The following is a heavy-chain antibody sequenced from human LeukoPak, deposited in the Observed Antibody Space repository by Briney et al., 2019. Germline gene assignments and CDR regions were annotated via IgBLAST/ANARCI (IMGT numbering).Heavy chain of an antibody. J-gene: IGHJ6*02. V-gene: IGHV4-34*01. Sequence: PSETLSLTCAVYGGSFSGYYWSWIRQPPGKGLEWIGEINHSGSTNYNPSLKSRVTISVDTSKNQFSLKLSSVTAADTAVYYCARARAVAGTYYYYYGMDVWGQGTTVTVSS. CDR1: GGSFSGYY. CDR3: ARARAVAGTYYYYYGMDV. D-gene: IGHD6-19*01. CDR2: INHSGST.